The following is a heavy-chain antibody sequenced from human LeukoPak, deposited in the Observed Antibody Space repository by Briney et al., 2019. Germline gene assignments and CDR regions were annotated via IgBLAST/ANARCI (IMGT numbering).Heavy chain of an antibody. CDR2: MDYSGST. CDR1: GGSISSSNYY. V-gene: IGHV4-39*01. Sequence: SETLSLTXAVSGGSISSSNYYWGGIRQPPGKGLEWIASMDYSGSTHYNPPLKSRVTLSVDTSKSQFSLKLISVTAADTAVYHCARQRTWNHEFDFWGQGTLVTVSS. J-gene: IGHJ4*02. CDR3: ARQRTWNHEFDF. D-gene: IGHD1-14*01.